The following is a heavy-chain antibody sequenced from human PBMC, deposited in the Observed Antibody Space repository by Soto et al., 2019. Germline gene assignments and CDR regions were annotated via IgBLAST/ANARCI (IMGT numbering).Heavy chain of an antibody. CDR2: IYWDDDK. Sequence: QITLKESGPTLVKPTQTLTLTSTFSGFSVTTSEVGVGWIRQPPGKALEWLALIYWDDDKRYSPYLESRLTITQDTSKNQVVLRMTNMGPVDTATYYCAHRREAHGDIFDYWGQGTLVTVS. V-gene: IGHV2-5*02. CDR3: AHRREAHGDIFDY. J-gene: IGHJ4*02. D-gene: IGHD4-17*01. CDR1: GFSVTTSEVG.